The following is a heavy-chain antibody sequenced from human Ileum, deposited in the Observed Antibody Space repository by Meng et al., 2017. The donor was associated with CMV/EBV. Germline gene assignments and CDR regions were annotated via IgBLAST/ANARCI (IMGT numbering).Heavy chain of an antibody. CDR1: RFTFSSYA. V-gene: IGHV3-30-3*01. J-gene: IGHJ4*02. CDR2: ISYDGSNK. Sequence: GGSLRLSCAASRFTFSSYAMHWVRQAPGKGLEWVAVISYDGSNKYYADSVKGRFTISRDNSKNTLYLQMNSLRAEDTAVYYCARDSGWYDYFDYWGQGTLVTVSS. D-gene: IGHD6-19*01. CDR3: ARDSGWYDYFDY.